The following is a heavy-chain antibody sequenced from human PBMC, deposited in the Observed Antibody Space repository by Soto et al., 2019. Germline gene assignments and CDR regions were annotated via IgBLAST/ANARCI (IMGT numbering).Heavy chain of an antibody. D-gene: IGHD3-10*01. CDR2: ISHSGST. CDR3: ARAHGSGWGAFDI. Sequence: PSATLSLTCAVSGCSIRSGGYSWSWIRPPPGKGLEWIGYISHSGSTYYNPSLKSRVTISVDRSKNQFSLKLSSVTAADTAVYYCARAHGSGWGAFDIWGQGTMVT. CDR1: GCSIRSGGYS. J-gene: IGHJ3*02. V-gene: IGHV4-30-2*01.